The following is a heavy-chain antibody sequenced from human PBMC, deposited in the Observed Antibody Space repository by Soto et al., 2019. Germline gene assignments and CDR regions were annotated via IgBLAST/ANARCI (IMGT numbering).Heavy chain of an antibody. Sequence: QVQLVQSGAEVKKPGSSVKVSCKASGGTFSSYAISWVRQAPGQGLEWMGGTIPIFGTANYAQKFQGRVTITADESTSTAYMELSSLRSEDTAVYYCARVAPHYYDSSGYYPGWGQGTMVTVSS. V-gene: IGHV1-69*01. CDR2: TIPIFGTA. CDR3: ARVAPHYYDSSGYYPG. D-gene: IGHD3-22*01. J-gene: IGHJ3*01. CDR1: GGTFSSYA.